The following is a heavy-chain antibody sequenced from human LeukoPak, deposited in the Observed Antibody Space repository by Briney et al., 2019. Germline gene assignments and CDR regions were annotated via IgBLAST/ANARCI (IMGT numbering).Heavy chain of an antibody. D-gene: IGHD1-20*01. CDR1: GGSISSGGYS. CDR3: ARVGINWNDDYYYYGMGV. CDR2: IYHSGST. J-gene: IGHJ6*02. V-gene: IGHV4-30-2*01. Sequence: PSQTLSLTCAVSGGSISSGGYSWSWIRQPPGKGLEWIGYIYHSGSTYYNPSLKSRVTISVDRSKNQFSLKLSSVTAADTAVYYCARVGINWNDDYYYYGMGVWGQGTTVTVSS.